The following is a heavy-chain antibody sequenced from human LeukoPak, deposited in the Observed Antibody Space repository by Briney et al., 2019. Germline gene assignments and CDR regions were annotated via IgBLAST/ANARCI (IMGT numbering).Heavy chain of an antibody. V-gene: IGHV3-30-3*01. D-gene: IGHD3-16*02. CDR2: VSYEGINT. J-gene: IGHJ3*01. CDR3: VRDRFTDTYFDSFDV. Sequence: GGSLRLSCGASGFTFSHYPIHWGRQVPGKGRQWVAVVSYEGINTYYADTVKGRCTISRDNSKKMVFLQMSSLRADDTALYCCVRDRFTDTYFDSFDVWGQGAMVIVSS. CDR1: GFTFSHYP.